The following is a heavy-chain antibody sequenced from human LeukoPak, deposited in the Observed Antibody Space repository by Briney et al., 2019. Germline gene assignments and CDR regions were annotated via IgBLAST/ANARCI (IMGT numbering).Heavy chain of an antibody. V-gene: IGHV4-39*01. J-gene: IGHJ4*02. D-gene: IGHD3-10*01. Sequence: SETLSFTCTVSGGSMSSRGYYWGWIRQPPGKGLEWIGSINFSGSTSYNPSLKSRVTISSDTSKNQFSLKLSSLTAADTAVYYCASSYGSGTYHYFTYWGQGTLVTVSS. CDR3: ASSYGSGTYHYFTY. CDR1: GGSMSSRGYY. CDR2: INFSGST.